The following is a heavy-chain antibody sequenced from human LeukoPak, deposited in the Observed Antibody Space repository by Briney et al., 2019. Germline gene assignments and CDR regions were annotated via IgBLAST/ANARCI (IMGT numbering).Heavy chain of an antibody. CDR1: GDSISSGDYY. Sequence: SQTLSLTCTVSGDSISSGDYYWTWIRQPPGKGLEWIGYIYFTGTTYYNPSLKSRVTISVDTSKNQFSLNLSSVTAADTAVYYCARYYYGSGSYFGDSDNWFDPWGQGTLVTVSS. V-gene: IGHV4-30-4*01. D-gene: IGHD3-10*01. J-gene: IGHJ5*02. CDR3: ARYYYGSGSYFGDSDNWFDP. CDR2: IYFTGTT.